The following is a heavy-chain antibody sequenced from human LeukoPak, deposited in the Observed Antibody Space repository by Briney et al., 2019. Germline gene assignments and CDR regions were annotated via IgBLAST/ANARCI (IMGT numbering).Heavy chain of an antibody. D-gene: IGHD3-3*01. J-gene: IGHJ4*02. CDR3: AKELWEGSGYVDY. CDR1: GFTFSDYP. V-gene: IGHV3-23*01. Sequence: GGSLRLSCAASGFTFSDYPMAWLRQAPGKGPEWVSAVSGSGDRTIYADSVKGRFTISRDNSKNMVSLQMNNLKAEDTALYYCAKELWEGSGYVDYWGQGILVTVSS. CDR2: VSGSGDRT.